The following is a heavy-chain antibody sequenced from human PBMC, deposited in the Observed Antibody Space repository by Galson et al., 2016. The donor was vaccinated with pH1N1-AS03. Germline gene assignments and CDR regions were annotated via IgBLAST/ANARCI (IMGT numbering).Heavy chain of an antibody. V-gene: IGHV1-69*13. J-gene: IGHJ4*02. D-gene: IGHD6-19*01. CDR1: GNTFSSNA. CDR3: ARPRSIAVAGETVY. CDR2: TIPIFGTA. Sequence: SVKVSCKASGNTFSSNAITWVRQAPGQGLEWVGGTIPIFGTANYAQKFQGRVTITADESTSTVYMELSSLRAEDTAVYYCARPRSIAVAGETVYWGQGTLVTVSS.